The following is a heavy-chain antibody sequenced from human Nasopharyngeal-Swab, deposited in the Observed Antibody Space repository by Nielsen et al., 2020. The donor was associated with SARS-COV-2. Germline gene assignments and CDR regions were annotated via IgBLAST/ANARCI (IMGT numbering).Heavy chain of an antibody. CDR3: ARHVSSSWYAAVAGIRAFDY. CDR2: IYYSGST. J-gene: IGHJ4*02. D-gene: IGHD6-13*01. V-gene: IGHV4-39*01. Sequence: IRQSPGKGLEWIGSIYYSGSTYYNPSLKSRVTISVDTSKNRFSLKLSSVTAADTAVYYCARHVSSSWYAAVAGIRAFDYWGQGTLVTVSS.